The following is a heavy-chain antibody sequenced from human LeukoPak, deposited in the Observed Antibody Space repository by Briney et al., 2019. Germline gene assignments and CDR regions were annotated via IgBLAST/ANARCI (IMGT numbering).Heavy chain of an antibody. J-gene: IGHJ4*02. D-gene: IGHD3-9*01. CDR2: IYWTGST. V-gene: IGHV4-39*01. CDR3: ARGNYDILTGYRKDFDY. Sequence: PSETLSLTCTVSGGSISSGSSYWGWVRQPPGMGLEWIGNIYWTGSTYYNPSLESRVSISVATSKNQFSVKLTSVTAADTAVYYCARGNYDILTGYRKDFDYWGQGTLVTVSS. CDR1: GGSISSGSSY.